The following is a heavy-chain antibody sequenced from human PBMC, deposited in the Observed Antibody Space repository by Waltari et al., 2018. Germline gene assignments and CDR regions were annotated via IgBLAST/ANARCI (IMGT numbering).Heavy chain of an antibody. D-gene: IGHD5-12*01. Sequence: VQLQESGAGLVKSSQTLSLTCTVPGGPLSSGDYYWSWCRQHPGKGLEWVWYIYDSGSTYYNPSLKSRVTISVDTSKNQFSLKLSSVTAADTAVYYCAGSACGDGYLLDYWGQGTLVTVSS. CDR1: GGPLSSGDYY. V-gene: IGHV4-30-4*08. CDR3: AGSACGDGYLLDY. CDR2: IYDSGST. J-gene: IGHJ4*02.